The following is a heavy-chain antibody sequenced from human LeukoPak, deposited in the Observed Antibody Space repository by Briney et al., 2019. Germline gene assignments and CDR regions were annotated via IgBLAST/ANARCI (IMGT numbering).Heavy chain of an antibody. J-gene: IGHJ4*02. Sequence: GGSLRLSCAASGFTFSSYAMSWVRQAPGKGLEWVSAISGSGGSTYYADSVKGRFTISRDNSKNTLYPQMNSLRAEDTAVYYCASSGYGSGSYYLQLDYWGQGTLVTVSS. D-gene: IGHD3-10*01. CDR2: ISGSGGST. V-gene: IGHV3-23*01. CDR1: GFTFSSYA. CDR3: ASSGYGSGSYYLQLDY.